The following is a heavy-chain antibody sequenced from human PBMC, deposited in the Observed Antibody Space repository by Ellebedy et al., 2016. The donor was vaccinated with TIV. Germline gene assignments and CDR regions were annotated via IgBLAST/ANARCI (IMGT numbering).Heavy chain of an antibody. CDR1: GYTFTDYI. V-gene: IGHV1-46*03. J-gene: IGHJ4*02. Sequence: ASVKVSCXASGYTFTDYIIHWVRHAPGEGLEWIGTLNPGGIQTSYAQKFQGRVSLTWDTSTSTVYMELTSLRSDDTAVYYCSRSEGDFWGQGTLVTVSS. CDR3: SRSEGDF. CDR2: LNPGGIQT.